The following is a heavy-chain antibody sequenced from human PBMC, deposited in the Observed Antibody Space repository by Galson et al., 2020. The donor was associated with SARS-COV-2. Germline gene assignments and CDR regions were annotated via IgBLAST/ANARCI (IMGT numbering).Heavy chain of an antibody. CDR2: IYYSGST. V-gene: IGHV4-59*11. D-gene: IGHD5-12*01. CDR1: GGSISSHY. J-gene: IGHJ4*02. CDR3: ARDRGSGYVPVYFDY. Sequence: SETLSLTCTVSGGSISSHYWSWIRQPPGKGLEWIGYIYYSGSTNYNPSLKSRVTISVDTSKNQFSLKLSSVTAADTAVYYCARDRGSGYVPVYFDYWGQGTLVTVSS.